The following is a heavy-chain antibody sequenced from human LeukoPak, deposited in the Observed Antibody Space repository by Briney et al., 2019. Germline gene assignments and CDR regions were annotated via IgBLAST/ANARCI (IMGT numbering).Heavy chain of an antibody. D-gene: IGHD2/OR15-2a*01. CDR1: GFIFSDYY. Sequence: GGSLRLSCAASGFIFSDYYMTWIRQAPGKGLEWVSYISSSGSSAGTIYYADSVKGLFTISRDNAKNSLYLQMNSLRAEDTAVYYCARDFTLYGPNFDYWGQGTLVTVSS. CDR2: ISSSGSSAGTI. V-gene: IGHV3-11*01. J-gene: IGHJ4*02. CDR3: ARDFTLYGPNFDY.